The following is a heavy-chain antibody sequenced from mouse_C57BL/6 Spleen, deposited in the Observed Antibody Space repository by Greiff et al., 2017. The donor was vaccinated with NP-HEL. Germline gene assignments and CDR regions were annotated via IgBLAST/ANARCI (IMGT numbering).Heavy chain of an antibody. CDR2: IYPSDSET. D-gene: IGHD2-14*01. Sequence: QVHVKQSGAELVRPGSSVKLSCKASGYTFTSYWMDWVKQRPGQGLEWIGNIYPSDSETHYNQKFKDKATLTVDKSSSTAYMQLSSLTSEDSAVYYCARVLPYYYAMDYWGQGTSVTVSS. CDR3: ARVLPYYYAMDY. J-gene: IGHJ4*01. CDR1: GYTFTSYW. V-gene: IGHV1-61*01.